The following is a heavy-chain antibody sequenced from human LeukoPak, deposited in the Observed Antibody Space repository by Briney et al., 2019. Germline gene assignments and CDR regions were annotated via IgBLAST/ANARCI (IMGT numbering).Heavy chain of an antibody. CDR1: GYTFTSYY. Sequence: ASVKVSCKASGYTFTSYYMHWVRQAPGQGLEWMGIINPSGGSTSYAQKFQGRVTMTRDMSTSTVYMELSSMRSEDTAVYYCARERWITFGGVIVGGWFDPWGQGTLVTVSS. D-gene: IGHD3-16*02. CDR2: INPSGGST. V-gene: IGHV1-46*01. J-gene: IGHJ5*02. CDR3: ARERWITFGGVIVGGWFDP.